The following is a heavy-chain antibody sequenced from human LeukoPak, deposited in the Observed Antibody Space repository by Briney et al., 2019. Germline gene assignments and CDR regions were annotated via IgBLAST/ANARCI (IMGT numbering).Heavy chain of an antibody. CDR3: AKEGNDYGANSIDY. Sequence: SETLSLTCTISGGSISSHYWAWLRQPPGKGLEWIGWMFFTGDTNYNPSLKSRVTISVDHSKNQFSLKLTSVTAADTAVYYCAKEGNDYGANSIDYWGQRTLVTVSS. D-gene: IGHD4-23*01. J-gene: IGHJ4*02. V-gene: IGHV4-59*11. CDR1: GGSISSHY. CDR2: MFFTGDT.